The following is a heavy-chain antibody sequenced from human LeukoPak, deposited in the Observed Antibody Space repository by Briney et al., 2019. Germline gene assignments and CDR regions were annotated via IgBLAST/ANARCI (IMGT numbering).Heavy chain of an antibody. CDR1: GFTFSSFG. Sequence: GGSLRLSCAASGFTFSSFGMHWVRQAPGKGLEWVAVIWYDGSHQYYADSVKGRFTISRDNSRNTLFLQMHTLRVDDTAVYYCARDLFGYSSGWIFDYWGQGTLVTVSS. CDR2: IWYDGSHQ. V-gene: IGHV3-33*01. CDR3: ARDLFGYSSGWIFDY. D-gene: IGHD6-19*01. J-gene: IGHJ4*02.